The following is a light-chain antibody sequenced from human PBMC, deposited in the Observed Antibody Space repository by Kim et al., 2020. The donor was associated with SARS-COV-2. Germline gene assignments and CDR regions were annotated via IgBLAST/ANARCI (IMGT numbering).Light chain of an antibody. Sequence: QTVVTQEPSFSVSPGGTVTLTCGLSSGSVSTSYYPSWYQQTPGQAPRTLIYSTNTRSSGVPDRFSGSILGNKAALTITGAQADDESDYYCVLYMGSGIWVFGGLTELTVL. CDR1: SGSVSTSYY. CDR3: VLYMGSGIWV. CDR2: STN. J-gene: IGLJ3*02. V-gene: IGLV8-61*01.